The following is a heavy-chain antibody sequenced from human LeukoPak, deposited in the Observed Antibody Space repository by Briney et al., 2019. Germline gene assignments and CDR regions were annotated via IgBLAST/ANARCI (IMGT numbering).Heavy chain of an antibody. CDR2: INHSGST. Sequence: SETLSLTCAVYGGSFSGYYWSWIRQPPGKGLEWIGEINHSGSTNYNPSLKSRVTISVDTSKNQFSLKLSSVTAADTAVYYCARGLAYYYDSSGYVHWGQGTLVTVSS. CDR1: GGSFSGYY. CDR3: ARGLAYYYDSSGYVH. J-gene: IGHJ4*02. V-gene: IGHV4-34*01. D-gene: IGHD3-22*01.